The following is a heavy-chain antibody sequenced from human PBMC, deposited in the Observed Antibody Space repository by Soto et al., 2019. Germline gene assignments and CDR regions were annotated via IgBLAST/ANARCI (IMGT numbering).Heavy chain of an antibody. Sequence: GSLRLSCAASGFTFSSYAMSWVRQAPGKGLEWVSAISGSGISTYYADSVKGRFTISRDNSKNTLYLQMNSLRADDTAVYYCAKEWSYSSGWSHVDYWGQGTLVTVSS. CDR1: GFTFSSYA. CDR2: ISGSGIST. V-gene: IGHV3-23*01. CDR3: AKEWSYSSGWSHVDY. J-gene: IGHJ4*02. D-gene: IGHD6-19*01.